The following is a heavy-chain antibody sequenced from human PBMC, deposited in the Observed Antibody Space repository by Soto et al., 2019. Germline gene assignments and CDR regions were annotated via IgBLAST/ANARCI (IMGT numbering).Heavy chain of an antibody. V-gene: IGHV3-9*01. Sequence: GGSLRLSCAASGFTFDDYAMHWVRQAPGKGLEWVSGISWNSGSIGYADSVKGRFTISRDNAKNSLYLQMNSLRAEDTALYYCAKDRGVATIKYYFDYWGQGTLVTVSS. CDR2: ISWNSGSI. D-gene: IGHD5-12*01. J-gene: IGHJ4*02. CDR1: GFTFDDYA. CDR3: AKDRGVATIKYYFDY.